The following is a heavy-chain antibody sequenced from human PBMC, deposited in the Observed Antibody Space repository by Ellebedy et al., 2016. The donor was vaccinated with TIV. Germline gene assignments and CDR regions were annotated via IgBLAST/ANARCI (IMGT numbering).Heavy chain of an antibody. CDR1: GFTFNSYW. J-gene: IGHJ4*02. D-gene: IGHD3-10*01. CDR3: ARETMIRGVYYFDY. CDR2: INQDGSRI. Sequence: GGSLRLSCAASGFTFNSYWMSWVRQAPGKGLEWVANINQDGSRIYYVDSVKGRFTISRDNAKSSVSLEMNSLRAGDTAVYYCARETMIRGVYYFDYWGQGTLVTVSS. V-gene: IGHV3-7*01.